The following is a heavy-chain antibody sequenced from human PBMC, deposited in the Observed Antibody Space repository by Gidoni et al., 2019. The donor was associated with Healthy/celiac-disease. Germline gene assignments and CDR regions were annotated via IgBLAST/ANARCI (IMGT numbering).Heavy chain of an antibody. V-gene: IGHV4-31*03. Sequence: QVQLQESGPGLVKPSQTLSLTCTVSGGSISSGGYYWSWIRQHPGKGLEWIGYSYYSGITYYNPSLKSRVTISVDTSKNQFSLKLSSVTAADTAVYYRARAAEFMVRGGTTPFDYWGQGTLVTVSS. CDR2: SYYSGIT. CDR3: ARAAEFMVRGGTTPFDY. CDR1: GGSISSGGYY. J-gene: IGHJ4*02. D-gene: IGHD3-10*01.